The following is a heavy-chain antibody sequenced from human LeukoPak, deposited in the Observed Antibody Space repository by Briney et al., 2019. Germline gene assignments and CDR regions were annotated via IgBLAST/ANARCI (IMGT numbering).Heavy chain of an antibody. Sequence: GGSLRLSCAASGFTFSSYGMHWVRQAPGKGLEWVAFIRYDGSNKYYADSVKGRFTISRDNSKNTLYLQMKSLRAEDTAVYYCARGYSYGYGLDYWGQGTLVTVSS. CDR2: IRYDGSNK. D-gene: IGHD5-18*01. V-gene: IGHV3-30*02. CDR1: GFTFSSYG. CDR3: ARGYSYGYGLDY. J-gene: IGHJ4*02.